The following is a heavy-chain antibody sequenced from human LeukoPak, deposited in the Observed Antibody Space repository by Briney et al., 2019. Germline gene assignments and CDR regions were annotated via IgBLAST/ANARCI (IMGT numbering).Heavy chain of an antibody. Sequence: GGSLRLSCAASGFTFSSYAMSWVRQAPGKGLEWVSAISDSGGSTYYADSVKGRFTISRDNSKNTLYLQMNSLRAEDTAVYYCATLRIGYSGYDSPINWFDPWGQGTLVTVSS. CDR1: GFTFSSYA. D-gene: IGHD5-12*01. CDR3: ATLRIGYSGYDSPINWFDP. V-gene: IGHV3-23*01. J-gene: IGHJ5*02. CDR2: ISDSGGST.